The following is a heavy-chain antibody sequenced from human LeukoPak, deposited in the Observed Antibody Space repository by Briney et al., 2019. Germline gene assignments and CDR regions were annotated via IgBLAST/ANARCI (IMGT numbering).Heavy chain of an antibody. CDR2: FCSGGSA. D-gene: IGHD3-10*01. J-gene: IGHJ4*02. CDR3: ATPGGSGDYPYPTYFNY. Sequence: GGSLRLSCAVSGFTVAANYMTWVRQAPGKGLEWVSVFCSGGSAYYADSVKGRFTISRDLSKNTLFLQMNSLRAEDTAVYYCATPGGSGDYPYPTYFNYWGQGTLITVSS. V-gene: IGHV3-53*01. CDR1: GFTVAANY.